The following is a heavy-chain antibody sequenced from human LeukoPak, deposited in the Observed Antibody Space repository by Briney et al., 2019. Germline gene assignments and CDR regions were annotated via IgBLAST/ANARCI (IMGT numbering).Heavy chain of an antibody. Sequence: ASVKVSCKASGYTFTSYHMHWVRQAPGQGLEWMGIINPSGGSTSYAQKFQGRVSMTRDTSTSTVYMELNSLRAEDTAVYYCARGDWGMYYFDYWGQGALVTVSS. V-gene: IGHV1-46*01. CDR2: INPSGGST. D-gene: IGHD7-27*01. CDR3: ARGDWGMYYFDY. J-gene: IGHJ4*02. CDR1: GYTFTSYH.